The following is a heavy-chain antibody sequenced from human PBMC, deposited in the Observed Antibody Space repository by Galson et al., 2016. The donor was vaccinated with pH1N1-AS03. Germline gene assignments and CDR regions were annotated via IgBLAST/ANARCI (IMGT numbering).Heavy chain of an antibody. Sequence: SLRLSCAASGFTFSSHWMHWVRQAPGKGLVWVSRIRGDGAETNYADSVKGRFTISRDNAKNMLYLQMNSLRVEDTAVYYWVRDEEWGTVKADFWGQGTLVTVSS. CDR1: GFTFSSHW. CDR2: IRGDGAET. V-gene: IGHV3-74*01. D-gene: IGHD3-16*01. CDR3: VRDEEWGTVKADF. J-gene: IGHJ4*02.